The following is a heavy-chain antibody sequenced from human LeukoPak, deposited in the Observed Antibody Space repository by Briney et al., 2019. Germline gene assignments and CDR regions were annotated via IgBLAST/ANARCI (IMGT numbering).Heavy chain of an antibody. J-gene: IGHJ4*02. CDR3: ARAREAWLAYYFDY. CDR1: GGSISSSSYY. D-gene: IGHD6-19*01. Sequence: PSQTLSLTCTVSGGSISSSSYYWGWIRQPPGKGPEWIGSIYYSGSTYYNPSLKSRVTISVDTSKNQFSLKLSSVTAADTAVYYCARAREAWLAYYFDYWGQGTLVTVSS. V-gene: IGHV4-39*07. CDR2: IYYSGST.